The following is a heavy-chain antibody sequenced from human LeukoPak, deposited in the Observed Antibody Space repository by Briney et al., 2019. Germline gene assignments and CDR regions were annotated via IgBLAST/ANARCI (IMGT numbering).Heavy chain of an antibody. CDR3: AKDRKATSWGYLN. CDR1: GFTFSSYG. D-gene: IGHD2-15*01. V-gene: IGHV3-30*18. CDR2: ISYDGSNN. Sequence: GGSLRLSCAASGFTFSSYGMHWVRQAPGKGLEWVAVISYDGSNNYYADSVKGRFTISRDNSKNTLYLQMNSLRAEDTAVYYCAKDRKATSWGYLNWGQGTLVTVSS. J-gene: IGHJ4*02.